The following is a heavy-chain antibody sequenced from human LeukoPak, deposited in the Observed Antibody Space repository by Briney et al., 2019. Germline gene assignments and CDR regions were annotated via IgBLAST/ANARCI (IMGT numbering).Heavy chain of an antibody. CDR3: ARSALLPYDSSGYYYVTDAFDI. J-gene: IGHJ3*02. D-gene: IGHD3-22*01. V-gene: IGHV1-2*02. CDR2: INPNSGGT. CDR1: GYTFTGYY. Sequence: GASVKVSCKASGYTFTGYYMHWVRQAPGQGLEWMGWINPNSGGTNYAQKFQGRVTMTRDTSISTAYMELSRLRSDDTAVYYCARSALLPYDSSGYYYVTDAFDIWGQGTMVTVSS.